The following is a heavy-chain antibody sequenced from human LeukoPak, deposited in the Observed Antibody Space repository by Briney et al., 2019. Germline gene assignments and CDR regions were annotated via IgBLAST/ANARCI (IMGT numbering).Heavy chain of an antibody. CDR1: GFTFSSYT. D-gene: IGHD2-15*01. Sequence: GGSLRLSCAASGFTFSSYTMSWVRQAPGKGLEWLSTISGSGGSTYYADSVKGRFTISRDNSRNTLYLQMNSLRAEDTAIYYCAKIRLGSRDAFDIWGQGTMVTVSS. CDR2: ISGSGGST. CDR3: AKIRLGSRDAFDI. V-gene: IGHV3-23*01. J-gene: IGHJ3*02.